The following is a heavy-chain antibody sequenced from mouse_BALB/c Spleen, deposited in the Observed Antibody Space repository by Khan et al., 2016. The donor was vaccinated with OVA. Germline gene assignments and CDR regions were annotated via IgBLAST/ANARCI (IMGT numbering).Heavy chain of an antibody. Sequence: QIQLVQSGPELKKPGEIVKISCKASGYTFTNYGMNWVKQAPGKGLKWMGWINTYTGETTYADDFKGRFAFSLETSARTAYLQINSLRNEDTATYFCVKGDDYDGTYWGQGTLITVA. J-gene: IGHJ3*01. CDR1: GYTFTNYG. V-gene: IGHV9-3-1*01. D-gene: IGHD2-4*01. CDR2: INTYTGET. CDR3: VKGDDYDGTY.